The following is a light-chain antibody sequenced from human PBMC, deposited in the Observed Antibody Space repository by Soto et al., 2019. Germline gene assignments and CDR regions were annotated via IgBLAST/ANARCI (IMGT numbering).Light chain of an antibody. CDR3: QQYGPSLIT. J-gene: IGKJ5*01. V-gene: IGKV3-20*01. CDR1: QSVGNN. CDR2: DAS. Sequence: ENVLTQSPGTLSLSPGERATLSCRASQSVGNNLAWYQQRPGQAPTLLISDASSRATGIPDRFSGSGSGTDFTLTISRPEPEDFALYYCQQYGPSLITFGQGTRLESK.